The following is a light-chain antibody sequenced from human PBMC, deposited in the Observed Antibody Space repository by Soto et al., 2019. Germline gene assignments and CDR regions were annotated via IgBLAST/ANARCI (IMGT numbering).Light chain of an antibody. V-gene: IGKV3-15*01. CDR1: QGVTTN. CDR2: DVS. Sequence: VMTQSPCTVSVSPGERATLSCRAGQGVTTNFAWYQQKSGQSPRLLIYDVSIRATGVPARFSGTGSETDFTLTISGLQSEDSAVYFCQQYNNWPFSFGQGTRLEVK. CDR3: QQYNNWPFS. J-gene: IGKJ5*01.